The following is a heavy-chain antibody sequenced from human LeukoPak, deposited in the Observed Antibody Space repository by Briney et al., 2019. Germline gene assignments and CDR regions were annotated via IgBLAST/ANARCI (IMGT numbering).Heavy chain of an antibody. CDR3: ARQGISDAFDI. CDR1: GGSISSSNW. V-gene: IGHV4-4*02. D-gene: IGHD3-3*01. Sequence: SETLSLTCAVSGGSISSSNWWSWVRQPPGKGLEWIGEIYHSGSTNYNPSLKSRVTISVDTSKNQFSLKLSSVTAADTAVYYCARQGISDAFDIWGQGTMVTVSS. J-gene: IGHJ3*02. CDR2: IYHSGST.